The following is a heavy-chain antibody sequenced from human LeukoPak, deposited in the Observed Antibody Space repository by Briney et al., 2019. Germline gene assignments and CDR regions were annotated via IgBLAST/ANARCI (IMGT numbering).Heavy chain of an antibody. J-gene: IGHJ4*02. CDR2: IIPIFGTA. CDR1: GGTFSSYA. CDR3: ARVDGSLRLDY. Sequence: ASVKVSCKASGGTFSSYAISWVRQAPGQGLEWMGGIIPIFGTANYAQKFQGRVTITADKSTSTAYMELSSLRSEDTAVYYCARVDGSLRLDYWGQGTLVTVSS. V-gene: IGHV1-69*06. D-gene: IGHD3-10*01.